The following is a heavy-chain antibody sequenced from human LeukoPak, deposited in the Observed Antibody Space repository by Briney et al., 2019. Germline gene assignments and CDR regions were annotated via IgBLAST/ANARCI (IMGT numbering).Heavy chain of an antibody. CDR2: IFGSGGSP. Sequence: GGSLRLSCEASGFTFGSYAMYWVRQAPGKGLEWVAGIFGSGGSPHYAASVRGRFTISRDNSKNTVYLQINSLRADDTAVYYCGKTTTGYSSGQKPAWPVDSWGQGTLVTVSS. D-gene: IGHD5-18*01. J-gene: IGHJ4*02. CDR3: GKTTTGYSSGQKPAWPVDS. V-gene: IGHV3-23*01. CDR1: GFTFGSYA.